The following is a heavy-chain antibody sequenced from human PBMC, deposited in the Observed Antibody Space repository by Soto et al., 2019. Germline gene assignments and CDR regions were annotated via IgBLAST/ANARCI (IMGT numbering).Heavy chain of an antibody. CDR2: ISVSGNSA. CDR1: GFTFSNYA. J-gene: IGHJ4*02. Sequence: TGGSLRLSCAASGFTFSNYAMNWVRQAPGKGLEWVSTISVSGNSAYYADSVKGRFTISRDNSKNTLYLQLNSLRAEDTAIYYCAKGALSTTSPYDFDYWGQGTLVTVSS. CDR3: AKGALSTTSPYDFDY. D-gene: IGHD1-26*01. V-gene: IGHV3-23*01.